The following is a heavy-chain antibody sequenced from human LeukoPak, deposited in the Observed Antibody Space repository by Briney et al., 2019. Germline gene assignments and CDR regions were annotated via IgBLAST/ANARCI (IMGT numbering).Heavy chain of an antibody. CDR1: VYTFTSYD. CDR3: ARVRPLGIMPLDN. CDR2: MKPNSGTT. D-gene: IGHD7-27*01. Sequence: ASVKVSLTASVYTFTSYDINRGCHGPGQGLEWRGWMKPNSGTTGYAQKFQGRVTMTRNSSISTAYMELSSLRSEDTAVYYCARVRPLGIMPLDNWGPGTLVTVSS. J-gene: IGHJ4*02. V-gene: IGHV1-8*01.